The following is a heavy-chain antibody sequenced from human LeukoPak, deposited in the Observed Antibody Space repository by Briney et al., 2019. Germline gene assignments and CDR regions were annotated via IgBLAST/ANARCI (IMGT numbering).Heavy chain of an antibody. V-gene: IGHV4-4*09. Sequence: PSDTLSLTCTVPGGSISSYYWSWIRQPPGKGLEWIGYIYTSGSTNYNPSLKSRVTISVDTSKNQFSLKLSSVTAADTAVYYCARLKPEYSSSLYYFDYWGQGTLVTVSS. CDR3: ARLKPEYSSSLYYFDY. J-gene: IGHJ4*02. CDR1: GGSISSYY. CDR2: IYTSGST. D-gene: IGHD6-6*01.